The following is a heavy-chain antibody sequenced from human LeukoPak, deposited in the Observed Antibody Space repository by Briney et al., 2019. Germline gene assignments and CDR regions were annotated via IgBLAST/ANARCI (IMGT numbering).Heavy chain of an antibody. CDR3: ARDGGYYYDSSGYEEDAFDI. V-gene: IGHV1-69*13. CDR2: IIPIFGTV. Sequence: SVKVSCKASGGTFSSYAISWVRQAPGQGLEWMGGIIPIFGTVNYAQKFQGRVTITADESTSTAYMELSSLRSEDTAVYYCARDGGYYYDSSGYEEDAFDIWGQGTMVTVSS. CDR1: GGTFSSYA. D-gene: IGHD3-22*01. J-gene: IGHJ3*02.